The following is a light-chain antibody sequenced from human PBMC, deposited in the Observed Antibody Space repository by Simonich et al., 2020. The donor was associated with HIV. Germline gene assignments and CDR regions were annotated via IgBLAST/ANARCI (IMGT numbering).Light chain of an antibody. CDR1: QSISTW. CDR2: ESS. V-gene: IGKV1-5*03. J-gene: IGKJ1*01. CDR3: QQYNRYWT. Sequence: DIQMTQSPSTLSASVGDRVTITCRASQSISTWLAWDQQKPGKAPKLLIYESSSLESGVPSRFSGSGSGTEFTLTISSLQPDDFATYYCQQYNRYWTFGQGTKVEIK.